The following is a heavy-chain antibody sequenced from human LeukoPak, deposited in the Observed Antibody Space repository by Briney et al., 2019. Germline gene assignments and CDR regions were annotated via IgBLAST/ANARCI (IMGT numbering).Heavy chain of an antibody. CDR1: GFTFSSHG. CDR2: IGSDGTNK. D-gene: IGHD2-21*01. CDR3: AKDGFLWAFDY. V-gene: IGHV3-33*03. Sequence: PGGSLRLSCGASGFTFSSHGMHSVSQAPGKGLEWVALIGSDGTNKYYADSVKGRFTISRDNSMNTLYLQMNSLRAEDTAVYYCAKDGFLWAFDYWGQGTLVTVSS. J-gene: IGHJ4*02.